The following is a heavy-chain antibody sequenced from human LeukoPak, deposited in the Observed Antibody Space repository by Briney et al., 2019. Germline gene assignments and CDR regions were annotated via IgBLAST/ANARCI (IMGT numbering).Heavy chain of an antibody. CDR2: IYYSGST. CDR3: ARGYRVSSGYYNY. D-gene: IGHD3-22*01. V-gene: IGHV4-31*03. J-gene: IGHJ4*02. Sequence: SQTLSLTCTVSGGSLSSGGYYWGWIRQHPGRGLEWIGYIYYSGSTYYNPSLKSRVTLSLDTSKNQFSLKLSSVTAADTAVYYCARGYRVSSGYYNYWGQGTLVTVSS. CDR1: GGSLSSGGYY.